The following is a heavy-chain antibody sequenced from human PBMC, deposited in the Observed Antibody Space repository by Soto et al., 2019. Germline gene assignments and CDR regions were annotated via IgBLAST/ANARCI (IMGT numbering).Heavy chain of an antibody. D-gene: IGHD3-10*01. CDR1: GFTFSSYG. V-gene: IGHV3-30*18. Sequence: VGSLRLSCAASGFTFSSYGMHWVRQAPGKGLEWVAVISYDGSNKYYADSVKGRFTISRDNSKNTLYLQMNSLRAEDTAVYYCAKDYYYGSGSYYPPPDYWGQGTLVTVSS. J-gene: IGHJ4*02. CDR3: AKDYYYGSGSYYPPPDY. CDR2: ISYDGSNK.